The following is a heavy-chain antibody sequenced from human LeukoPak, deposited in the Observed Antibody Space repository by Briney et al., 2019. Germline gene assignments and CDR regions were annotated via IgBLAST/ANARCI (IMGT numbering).Heavy chain of an antibody. CDR3: ARDFGHDFWSGYGRFDP. CDR2: IYYSGST. J-gene: IGHJ5*02. Sequence: SQALSLTCTVSGGSISSGDYYWSWIRQPPGKGLEWIGYIYYSGSTYYNPSLESRVTISVDTSKNQFSLKLSSVTAADTAVYYCARDFGHDFWSGYGRFDPWGQGTLVTVSS. CDR1: GGSISSGDYY. D-gene: IGHD3-3*01. V-gene: IGHV4-30-4*08.